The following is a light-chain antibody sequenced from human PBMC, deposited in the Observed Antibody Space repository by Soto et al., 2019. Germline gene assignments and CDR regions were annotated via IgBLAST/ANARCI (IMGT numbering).Light chain of an antibody. Sequence: DIQLTQSTSFLSASVGDRVTITCRASQAISSSLAWYQHNPGKAPKLLIYAASTLQNGVPSSFSGSGSGTEFTLTISSLQPEDFATDYCQHLNDYRYTFGQGTKVEIK. CDR3: QHLNDYRYT. V-gene: IGKV1-9*01. J-gene: IGKJ2*01. CDR2: AAS. CDR1: QAISSS.